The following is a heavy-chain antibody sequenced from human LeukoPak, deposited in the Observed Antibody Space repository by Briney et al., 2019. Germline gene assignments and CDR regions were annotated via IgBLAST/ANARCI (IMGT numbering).Heavy chain of an antibody. V-gene: IGHV4-34*01. CDR2: INHSGST. Sequence: PSETLSLTCAVYGGSFSGYYWSWILQPPGKGLEWIGEINHSGSTNYNPSLKSRVTISVDTSKNQFSLKLSSVTAADTAVYYCARLYCGGDRNAVSPNWGQGTLVTVSS. D-gene: IGHD2-21*01. J-gene: IGHJ4*02. CDR3: ARLYCGGDRNAVSPN. CDR1: GGSFSGYY.